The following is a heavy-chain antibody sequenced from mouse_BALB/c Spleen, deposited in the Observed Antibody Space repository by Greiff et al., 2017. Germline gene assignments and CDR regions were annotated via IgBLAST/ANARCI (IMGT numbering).Heavy chain of an antibody. CDR1: GFTFNTNA. CDR2: IRSKSNNYAT. CDR3: VNGNYEGTWFAY. J-gene: IGHJ3*01. D-gene: IGHD2-1*01. V-gene: IGHV10S3*01. Sequence: EVQLVETGGGLVQPKGSLKLSCAASGFTFNTNAMNWVRQAPGKGLEWVARIRSKSNNYATYYADSVKDRFTISRDDSQSMLYLQMNNLKTEDTAMYYCVNGNYEGTWFAYWGQGTLVTVSA.